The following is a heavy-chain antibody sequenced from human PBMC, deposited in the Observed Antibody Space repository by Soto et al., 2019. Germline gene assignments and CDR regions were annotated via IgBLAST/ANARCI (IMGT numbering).Heavy chain of an antibody. CDR2: IFHGGNT. Sequence: SETLSLTCAVSGFFISSGNYWGWIRKPPGKGLEWIGSIFHGGNTYYNPSLKSRVIISVDMSKNQFSLKLNSVTAADTAVYYCARARWYDAFDVWGQGTVVTVSS. D-gene: IGHD2-15*01. V-gene: IGHV4-38-2*01. CDR1: GFFISSGNY. CDR3: ARARWYDAFDV. J-gene: IGHJ3*01.